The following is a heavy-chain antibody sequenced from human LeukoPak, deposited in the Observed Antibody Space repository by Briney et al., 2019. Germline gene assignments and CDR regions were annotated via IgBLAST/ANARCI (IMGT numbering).Heavy chain of an antibody. CDR2: ISYDGSNK. J-gene: IGHJ4*02. CDR3: AKDLGGVIDY. V-gene: IGHV3-30*18. CDR1: GFTFSSYG. Sequence: PGGSLRLSCAASGFTFSSYGVHWVRQAPGKGLEWVAVISYDGSNKYYADSVKGRLTISRDNSKNTLYLQMNSLRAEDTAVYYCAKDLGGVIDYWGQGTLVTVSS. D-gene: IGHD3-16*01.